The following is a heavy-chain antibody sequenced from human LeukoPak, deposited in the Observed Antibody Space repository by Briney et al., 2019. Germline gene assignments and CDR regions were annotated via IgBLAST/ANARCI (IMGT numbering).Heavy chain of an antibody. CDR2: INGDGSER. CDR1: GFTFSSAW. CDR3: TRDFGWQQFDY. V-gene: IGHV3-7*01. D-gene: IGHD5-24*01. J-gene: IGHJ4*02. Sequence: GGSLRLSCAASGFTFSSAWMTWVRQAPGKGPEWVANINGDGSERYYVAFVKGRFTISRDNAKNSLYLQMNSLRAEDTAVYYCTRDFGWQQFDYWGQGTLVTVSS.